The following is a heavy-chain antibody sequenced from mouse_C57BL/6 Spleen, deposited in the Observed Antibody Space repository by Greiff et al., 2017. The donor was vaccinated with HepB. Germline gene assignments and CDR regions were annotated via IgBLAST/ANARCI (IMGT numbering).Heavy chain of an antibody. CDR1: GYSFTGYY. V-gene: IGHV1-42*01. CDR3: AGLTGFAY. Sequence: VQLQQSGPELVKPGASVKISCKASGYSFTGYYMNWVKQSPEKSLEWIGEINPSTGGTTYNQKFKAKATLTVDKSSGTAYMQLKSLTSEDSAVYYCAGLTGFAYWGQGTLCTVSA. CDR2: INPSTGGT. J-gene: IGHJ3*01. D-gene: IGHD4-1*01.